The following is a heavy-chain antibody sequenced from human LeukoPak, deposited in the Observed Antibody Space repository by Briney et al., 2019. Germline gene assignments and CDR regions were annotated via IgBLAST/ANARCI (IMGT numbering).Heavy chain of an antibody. J-gene: IGHJ4*02. CDR3: AREQYYDKNYFDY. D-gene: IGHD3-9*01. V-gene: IGHV4-59*12. Sequence: SETLSLTCTVSGGSISSYYWSWIRQPPGKGLEWIGYIYYSGSTNYNPSLKSRVTISVDTSKNQFSLKLSSVTAADTAVYYCAREQYYDKNYFDYWGQGTLVTVSS. CDR1: GGSISSYY. CDR2: IYYSGST.